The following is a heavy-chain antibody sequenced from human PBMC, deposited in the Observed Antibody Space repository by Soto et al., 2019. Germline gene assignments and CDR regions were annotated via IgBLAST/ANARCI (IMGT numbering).Heavy chain of an antibody. J-gene: IGHJ6*02. CDR1: GGSISSSSYY. Sequence: QLQLQESGPGLVKPSETLSLTCTVSGGSISSSSYYWGWIRQPPGKGLEWIGSIYYSGSTYYNPSLQCRVTISVDTSTNQFSLKLSSVTAADTAVYYCARHYSHGSSMNYYYYGMDVWGQGTTVTVSS. D-gene: IGHD6-13*01. CDR3: ARHYSHGSSMNYYYYGMDV. CDR2: IYYSGST. V-gene: IGHV4-39*01.